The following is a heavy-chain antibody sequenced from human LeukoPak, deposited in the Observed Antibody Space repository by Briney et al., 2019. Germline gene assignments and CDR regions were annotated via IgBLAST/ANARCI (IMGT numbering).Heavy chain of an antibody. CDR1: GYTFTGYA. Sequence: ASVMVSCEASGYTFTGYAMHWVRQAPGQGLEWVGFINPNSGGTRYAQKVKGRVTLTRDTSQNTPYMQVNSLRSEDTAVYYWAGDPYCTSDTSCFSWFDSWGQGTLVTVSS. V-gene: IGHV1-2*02. CDR3: AGDPYCTSDTSCFSWFDS. J-gene: IGHJ5*01. D-gene: IGHD2-8*02. CDR2: INPNSGGT.